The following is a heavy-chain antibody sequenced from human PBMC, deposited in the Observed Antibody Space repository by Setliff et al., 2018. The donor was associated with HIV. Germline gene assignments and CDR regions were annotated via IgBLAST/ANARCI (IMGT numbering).Heavy chain of an antibody. CDR3: ARAIVGAPGDAFDI. V-gene: IGHV4-61*02. CDR2: IYTSGST. J-gene: IGHJ3*02. CDR1: GASISNSNSY. D-gene: IGHD1-26*01. Sequence: PSETLSLTCSVYGASISNSNSYWGWIRQPPGKRLEWIGRIYTSGSTNYNPSLKSRVTISVDTSKNQFSLKMSSVTAADTAVYYCARAIVGAPGDAFDIWGQGTMVTVSS.